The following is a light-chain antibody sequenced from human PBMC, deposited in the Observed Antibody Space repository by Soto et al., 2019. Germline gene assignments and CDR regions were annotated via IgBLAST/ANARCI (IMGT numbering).Light chain of an antibody. CDR1: QSVSSN. CDR3: QQYDNWPYT. J-gene: IGKJ2*01. CDR2: GAS. Sequence: EIVMTQSPATLSVSPGERATLSCRASQSVSSNLAWYQQKPGQAPTLLIYGASTRATGIPARFSGSGSGTEFTLTISSLQSENFPVYYCQQYDNWPYTFGQGTKLEIK. V-gene: IGKV3-15*01.